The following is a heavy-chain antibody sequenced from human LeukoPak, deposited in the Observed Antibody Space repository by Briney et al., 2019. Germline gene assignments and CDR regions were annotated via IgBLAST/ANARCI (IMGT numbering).Heavy chain of an antibody. D-gene: IGHD3-16*02. V-gene: IGHV4-4*07. Sequence: SETLSLTCSVSGVSISAYYWSWIRQPAGKGLKWIGRIYPGESIYASENTNYNPSLKSRVSMSGDTSKNQVSLKLRSVTAADTAVYYCVRDSFLFGGVVVLDWGQGTLVTVSS. CDR2: IYPGESIYASENT. CDR3: VRDSFLFGGVVVLD. CDR1: GVSISAYY. J-gene: IGHJ4*02.